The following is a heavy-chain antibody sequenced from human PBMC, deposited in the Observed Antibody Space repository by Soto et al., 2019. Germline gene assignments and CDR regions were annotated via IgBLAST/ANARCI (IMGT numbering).Heavy chain of an antibody. D-gene: IGHD2-2*01. CDR2: ISLYSNVT. V-gene: IGHV1-18*01. CDR3: ARVVPGAEAWFGP. CDR1: VYTFSNYG. Sequence: HVQLVQSGGEVKRPGASVKVSCKTSVYTFSNYGITWVRQAPAQPLEWLGGISLYSNVTNYVQKFQGRVSRTTDTSTTTAYMELRSLRSDDTAVYYCARVVPGAEAWFGPWGQGTLVTVSS. J-gene: IGHJ5*02.